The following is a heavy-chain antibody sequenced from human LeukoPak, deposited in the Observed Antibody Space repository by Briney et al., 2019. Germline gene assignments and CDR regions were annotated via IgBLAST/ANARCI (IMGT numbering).Heavy chain of an antibody. V-gene: IGHV3-33*01. D-gene: IGHD1-26*01. CDR3: AGDRKSGNFLGEFDH. CDR2: IWYDGSNT. J-gene: IGHJ5*02. Sequence: GGSLRLSCAASGFTFTSYDMHWVRQAPGKGLEWVALIWYDGSNTYYTDSVRGRFTISRDNSKSTLYLQMNSLRAEDTAIYYCAGDRKSGNFLGEFDHWGLGTLVTVPS. CDR1: GFTFTSYD.